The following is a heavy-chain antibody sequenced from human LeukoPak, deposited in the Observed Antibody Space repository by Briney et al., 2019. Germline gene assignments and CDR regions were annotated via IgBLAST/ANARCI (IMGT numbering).Heavy chain of an antibody. CDR1: GYTFTTYD. Sequence: ASVKVSCKASGYTFTTYDINWVRRATGQGLELMGWMNPNSGNTGYAQKFQGRVAMTRNSFMSTAYMELSSLTSEDTAVYYCARGSRLGAKPGPEVYWGQGTLVTVSS. CDR3: ARGSRLGAKPGPEVY. CDR2: MNPNSGNT. J-gene: IGHJ4*02. V-gene: IGHV1-8*01. D-gene: IGHD3-16*01.